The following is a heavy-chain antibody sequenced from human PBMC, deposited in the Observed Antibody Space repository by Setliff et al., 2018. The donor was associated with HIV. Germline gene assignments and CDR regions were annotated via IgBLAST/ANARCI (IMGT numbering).Heavy chain of an antibody. CDR3: ARDDGGYNYAEDFDV. V-gene: IGHV1-18*01. CDR2: IGPYDDRT. D-gene: IGHD3-16*01. J-gene: IGHJ3*01. Sequence: ASVKVSCKTSGYMFIAYGMSWVRQAPGQGLEWMGWIGPYDDRTEYAQEFQGGVSLTIDTSASTAYMELRSLRYDDTAVYYCARDDGGYNYAEDFDVWGQGTMVTVSS. CDR1: GYMFIAYG.